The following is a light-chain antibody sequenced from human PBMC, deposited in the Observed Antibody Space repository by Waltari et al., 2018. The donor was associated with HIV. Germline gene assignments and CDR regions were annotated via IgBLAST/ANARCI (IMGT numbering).Light chain of an antibody. CDR1: QSVSSS. CDR3: QQYGGSST. CDR2: GAS. J-gene: IGKJ4*01. Sequence: IVLTQSPGTLSLSPGDRATLSCRASQSVSSSLAGYQQTPGQSPRLLISGASSRATGIPDRFSGSGSGTDFTLTSNRLGPEDVAVYYCQQYGGSSTFGGGTKVEI. V-gene: IGKV3-20*01.